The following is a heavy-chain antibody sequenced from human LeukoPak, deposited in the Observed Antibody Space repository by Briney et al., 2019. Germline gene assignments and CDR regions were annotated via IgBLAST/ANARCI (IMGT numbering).Heavy chain of an antibody. CDR2: IYTSGST. CDR3: ARRYGDYTTYFDY. J-gene: IGHJ4*02. Sequence: SQTLSLTCTVSGGSISSGSYYWSWIRQPAGKGLEWIGRIYTSGSTNYNPSLKSRVTISVDTSKNQFSLKLSSVTAADTAVYYCARRYGDYTTYFDYWGQGTLVTVSS. CDR1: GGSISSGSYY. D-gene: IGHD4-17*01. V-gene: IGHV4-61*02.